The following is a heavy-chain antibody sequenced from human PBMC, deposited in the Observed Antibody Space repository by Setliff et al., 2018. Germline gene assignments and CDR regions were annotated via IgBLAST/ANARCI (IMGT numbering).Heavy chain of an antibody. J-gene: IGHJ6*03. CDR1: GFTFSTYS. Sequence: GGSLRLSCAASGFTFSTYSFNWVRQAPGKGLEWVSAISSSSTYIYYADSVKGRFTISRDNSKNSLYLHMNSLRAEDTAVYYCTRARDIAPTYYYMDVWGKGTTVTVSS. V-gene: IGHV3-21*01. CDR3: TRARDIAPTYYYMDV. CDR2: ISSSSTYI. D-gene: IGHD5-12*01.